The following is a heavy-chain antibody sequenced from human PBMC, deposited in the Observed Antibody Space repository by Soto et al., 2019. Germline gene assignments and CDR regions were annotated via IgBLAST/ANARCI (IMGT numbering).Heavy chain of an antibody. D-gene: IGHD2-15*01. CDR2: ITDTGGDA. CDR1: GITFGSRA. V-gene: IGHV3-23*01. Sequence: EVQLLESGGDLIQPGGSLRLSCVASGITFGSRAMSWVRQAPGEGLEWVSTITDTGGDAKYADSVKGRFIISRDNFKNTLDLRMKSLRADDTAVYYCAKGGCSGGSCYPLDYWGQGTLVTVSS. CDR3: AKGGCSGGSCYPLDY. J-gene: IGHJ4*02.